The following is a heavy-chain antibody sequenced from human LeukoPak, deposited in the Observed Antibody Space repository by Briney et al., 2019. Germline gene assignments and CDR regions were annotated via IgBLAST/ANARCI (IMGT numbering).Heavy chain of an antibody. CDR3: ANLLSMVRGVIRYYGMDV. CDR1: GGSFSGYY. CDR2: INHSGST. Sequence: LETLSLTCAVYGGSFSGYYWSWIRQPPGKGLEWIGEINHSGSTNYNPSLKSRVTISVDTSKNQFSLKLSSVTAADTAVYYCANLLSMVRGVIRYYGMDVWGQGTTVTVSS. V-gene: IGHV4-34*01. D-gene: IGHD3-10*01. J-gene: IGHJ6*02.